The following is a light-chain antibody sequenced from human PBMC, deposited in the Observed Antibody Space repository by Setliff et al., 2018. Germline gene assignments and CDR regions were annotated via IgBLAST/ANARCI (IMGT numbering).Light chain of an antibody. CDR2: GDT. V-gene: IGLV1-40*01. J-gene: IGLJ1*01. Sequence: QSVLTQPPSVSGAPGQRVTISCTGSSSNMGAGFSVHWYQQLPGTAPKLLIYGDTNRPSGVPDRFSGSKSGTSASLAITGLQAEDEADYYCCSYTDSSDLYVFGSGTKVTVL. CDR3: CSYTDSSDLYV. CDR1: SSNMGAGFS.